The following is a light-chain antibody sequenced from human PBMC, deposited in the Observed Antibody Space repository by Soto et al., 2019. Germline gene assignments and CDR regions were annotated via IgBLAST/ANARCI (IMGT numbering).Light chain of an antibody. V-gene: IGKV1-5*03. Sequence: DIQMTQSPSSLSASVGDRVTITCRASQTISSRLAWYQQKPGQAPKLLIYKATYLQTGVASRFSGSGSGTEFSLPLSSLQPDDFAVYYCQQYNEFQYIFGQGTRLDI. CDR3: QQYNEFQYI. CDR1: QTISSR. CDR2: KAT. J-gene: IGKJ2*01.